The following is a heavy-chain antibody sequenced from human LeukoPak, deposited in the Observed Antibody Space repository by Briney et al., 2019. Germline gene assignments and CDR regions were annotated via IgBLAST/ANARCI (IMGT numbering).Heavy chain of an antibody. J-gene: IGHJ3*02. Sequence: PGGSLRLSCAASGFTFSSYGMHWVRQAPGKGLEWVAVISYGGSNKYYADSVKGRFTISRDNSKNTLYLQMNSLRAEDTAVYYCAKRAHSSGYYFAFDIWGQGTMVTVSS. CDR3: AKRAHSSGYYFAFDI. CDR2: ISYGGSNK. V-gene: IGHV3-30*18. D-gene: IGHD3-22*01. CDR1: GFTFSSYG.